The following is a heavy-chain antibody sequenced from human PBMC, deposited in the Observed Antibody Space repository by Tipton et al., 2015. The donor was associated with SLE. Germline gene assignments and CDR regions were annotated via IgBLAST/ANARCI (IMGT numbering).Heavy chain of an antibody. J-gene: IGHJ4*02. Sequence: TLSLTCAVYGGSFSGYYWSWIRQPPGKGLEWIGENNHGGSTNYNPSLKSRVTISVDTSKNQFSLKLSSVTAADTAAYYCARVPRSGSYTRPGWGQGTLVTVSS. CDR3: ARVPRSGSYTRPG. D-gene: IGHD1-26*01. CDR2: NNHGGST. V-gene: IGHV4-34*01. CDR1: GGSFSGYY.